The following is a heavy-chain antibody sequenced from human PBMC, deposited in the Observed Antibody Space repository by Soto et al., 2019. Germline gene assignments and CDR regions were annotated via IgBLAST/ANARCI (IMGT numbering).Heavy chain of an antibody. CDR3: AKGAWGGSPLPNIYYFDV. V-gene: IGHV3-23*01. CDR2: ISASGDST. J-gene: IGHJ4*02. Sequence: EVQLLESGGGLVQPGESLRLSCAASGFSFTTYVMGWVRQAPGMGLEWVSGISASGDSTLYAESVEGRFNISRDNSKNTLYLQMNSLRVDDTAIYHCAKGAWGGSPLPNIYYFDVWGQGTLVTVSS. D-gene: IGHD1-26*01. CDR1: GFSFTTYV.